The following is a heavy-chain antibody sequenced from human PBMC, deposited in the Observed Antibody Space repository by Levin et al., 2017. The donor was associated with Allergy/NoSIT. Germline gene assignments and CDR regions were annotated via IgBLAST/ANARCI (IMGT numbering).Heavy chain of an antibody. CDR1: GFTFSTNW. J-gene: IGHJ5*02. D-gene: IGHD2-15*01. CDR3: ARDHCSGGCCYPRWFDP. CDR2: IKQVGSEK. V-gene: IGHV3-7*01. Sequence: PGGSLRLSCAASGFTFSTNWMSWVRQAPGRGLEWVANIKQVGSEKYYVDSVKGRFTISRDNAKSSLYLQMNSLRVEDTAVYYCARDHCSGGCCYPRWFDPWGQGTLVTVSS.